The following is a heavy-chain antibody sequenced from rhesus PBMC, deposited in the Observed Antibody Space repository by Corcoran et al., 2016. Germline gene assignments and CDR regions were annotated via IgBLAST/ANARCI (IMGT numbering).Heavy chain of an antibody. CDR2: ISGSGGST. CDR1: GGSISSNY. J-gene: IGHJ3*01. CDR3: ARDYNFWTGYCTGDAFDF. Sequence: QLQLQESGPGLVKPSETLSLTCAVSGGSISSNYWSWIRQPPGKGLEWIGRISGSGGSTDYNPSLKSRITISTDTSKNQFSLKLSSVTAADTAVYYCARDYNFWTGYCTGDAFDFWGQGLRVTVSS. D-gene: IGHD3-3*01. V-gene: IGHV4-173*01.